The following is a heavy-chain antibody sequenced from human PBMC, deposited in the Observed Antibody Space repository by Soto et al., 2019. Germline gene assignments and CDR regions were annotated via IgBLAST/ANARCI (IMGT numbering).Heavy chain of an antibody. CDR1: GLTCIDYY. CDR3: AREADYVNWFDP. V-gene: IGHV3-48*01. J-gene: IGHJ5*02. CDR2: ISSSSSTI. D-gene: IGHD4-17*01. Sequence: VGSHRLSSTVSGLTCIDYYMNWVRQAPGKGLEWVSYISSSSSTIYYADSVKGRFTISRDNAKNSLYLQMNSLRAEDTAVYYCAREADYVNWFDPWGQGTLVTVSS.